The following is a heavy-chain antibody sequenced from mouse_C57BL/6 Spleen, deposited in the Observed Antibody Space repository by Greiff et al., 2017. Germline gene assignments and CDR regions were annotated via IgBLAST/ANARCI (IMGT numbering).Heavy chain of an antibody. D-gene: IGHD2-2*01. CDR1: GYTFTSYW. V-gene: IGHV1-50*01. CDR3: ARSLYGYDWDY. J-gene: IGHJ4*01. Sequence: QVQLQQPGAELVKPGASVKLSCKASGYTFTSYWMQWVKQRPGQGLEWIGEIDPSDSYTNYNQKFKGKATLTVDTSSSTAYMQLSSLTSEDSAVYYCARSLYGYDWDYWGQGTSVTVSS. CDR2: IDPSDSYT.